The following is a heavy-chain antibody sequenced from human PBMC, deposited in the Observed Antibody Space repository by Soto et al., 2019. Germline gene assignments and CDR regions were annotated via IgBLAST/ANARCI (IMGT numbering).Heavy chain of an antibody. CDR2: IYYSGST. Sequence: QLQLQESGPGLVKPSETLSLTCTVSAGSISSSSYYWGWIRQPPGKGLEWIGSIYYSGSTYYNPSLKSRVTISVDTSKNRFSLKLSSVTAADTAVYYCARRIVGAGAAAGRYYFDYWGQGTLVTVSS. CDR1: AGSISSSSYY. D-gene: IGHD6-13*01. CDR3: ARRIVGAGAAAGRYYFDY. J-gene: IGHJ4*02. V-gene: IGHV4-39*01.